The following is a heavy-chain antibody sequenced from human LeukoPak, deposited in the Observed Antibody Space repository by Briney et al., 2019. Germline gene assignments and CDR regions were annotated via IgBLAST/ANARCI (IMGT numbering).Heavy chain of an antibody. CDR1: GYSLSSGYY. Sequence: SETLSLTCAVSGYSLSSGYYWGWIRQPPGKGLEWIGSIYHSGSTYYNPSLKRRVTISVDTSKNQFSLKLSSVTAADTAVYYCARQVGAYAFDIWGQGTMVTVSS. CDR2: IYHSGST. D-gene: IGHD1-26*01. J-gene: IGHJ3*02. V-gene: IGHV4-38-2*01. CDR3: ARQVGAYAFDI.